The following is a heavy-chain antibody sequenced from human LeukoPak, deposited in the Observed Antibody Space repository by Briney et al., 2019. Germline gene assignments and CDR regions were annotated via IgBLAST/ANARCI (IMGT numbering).Heavy chain of an antibody. CDR2: ISSSSSYI. D-gene: IGHD6-13*01. V-gene: IGHV3-21*01. CDR1: GFTFSSYS. CDR3: ARDRQQLVPTNYYYYGMDV. Sequence: GGSLRLSCAASGFTFSSYSMNWVRQAPGKGLEWVSSISSSSSYIYYADSVKGRFTISRDNAKNSLYLQMNSLRAEGTAVYYCARDRQQLVPTNYYYYGMDVWGKGTTVTVSS. J-gene: IGHJ6*04.